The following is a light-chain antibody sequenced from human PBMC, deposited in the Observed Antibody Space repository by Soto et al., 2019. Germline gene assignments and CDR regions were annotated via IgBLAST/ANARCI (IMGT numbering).Light chain of an antibody. Sequence: EILLTQSPGTLSLSLGERATLSCRASQSVSSSYLAWYQQNPGQAPRLLIYGVSSRATGIPDRFSGSGAGTNFTLNISRMEPEDFAVYYCQQYGDSPLTFGGGTKGGYQ. CDR1: QSVSSSY. V-gene: IGKV3-20*01. CDR2: GVS. CDR3: QQYGDSPLT. J-gene: IGKJ4*01.